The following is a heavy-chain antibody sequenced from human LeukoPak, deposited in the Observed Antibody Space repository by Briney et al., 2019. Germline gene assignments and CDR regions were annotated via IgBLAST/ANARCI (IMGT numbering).Heavy chain of an antibody. V-gene: IGHV3-53*01. Sequence: GGSLRLSCAASGFTVSSSYMYWVRQAPGKGLEWVSFFYRGDSTYYAESVRGRFTISRDNSKDTLYLLMNSLIPEDTAVYYCAREVVSTPSYFDSWGQGTLVTVSS. D-gene: IGHD2-15*01. CDR1: GFTVSSSY. J-gene: IGHJ4*02. CDR2: FYRGDST. CDR3: AREVVSTPSYFDS.